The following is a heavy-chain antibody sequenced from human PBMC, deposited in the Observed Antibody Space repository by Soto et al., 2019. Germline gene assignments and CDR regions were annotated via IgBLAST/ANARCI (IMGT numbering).Heavy chain of an antibody. V-gene: IGHV4-39*01. CDR1: GGSISSSSYY. CDR3: ARLGYSSGCGY. D-gene: IGHD6-19*01. CDR2: IYYSGST. Sequence: PSETLSLTCPVSGGSISSSSYYWGWIRQPPGKGLEWIGSIYYSGSTYYNPSLKSRVTISVDTSKNQFSLKLSSVTAADTAVYYCARLGYSSGCGYWGQGTLVTVSS. J-gene: IGHJ4*02.